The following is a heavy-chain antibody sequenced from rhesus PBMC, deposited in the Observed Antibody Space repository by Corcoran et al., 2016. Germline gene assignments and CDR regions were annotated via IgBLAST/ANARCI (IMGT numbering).Heavy chain of an antibody. Sequence: QVQLQESAPGLVKPSETLSLTCTVSGASITNYTWWSWIRQPPWKGLEWIGEINVNRGDTNYNPFLKSRVTISKDASTNQFSLRLNSVTAADTALYYCVREGLGWVPGDLWGPGVLVTVSS. V-gene: IGHV4-80*01. CDR1: GASITNYTW. D-gene: IGHD6-37*01. CDR2: INVNRGDT. CDR3: VREGLGWVPGDL. J-gene: IGHJ5-1*01.